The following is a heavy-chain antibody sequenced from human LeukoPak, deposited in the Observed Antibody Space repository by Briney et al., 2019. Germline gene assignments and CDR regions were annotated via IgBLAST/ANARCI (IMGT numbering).Heavy chain of an antibody. CDR3: ARDETNGFDS. V-gene: IGHV3-21*01. CDR1: GFTFSNYN. D-gene: IGHD1-14*01. J-gene: IGHJ5*01. CDR2: INSRSTYI. Sequence: GGSLRLSCGASGFTFSNYNINGVRQAPGEGLEWVSSINSRSTYIFYADSVMGRFTISRDNAKNSLFLQMNSLRAEDTAVYYCARDETNGFDSWGQGTLVTVSS.